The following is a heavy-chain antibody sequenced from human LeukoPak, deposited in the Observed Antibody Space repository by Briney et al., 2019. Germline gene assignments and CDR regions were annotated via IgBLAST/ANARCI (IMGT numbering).Heavy chain of an antibody. V-gene: IGHV3-7*01. CDR2: IRQDGSDK. J-gene: IGHJ4*02. Sequence: GGSLRLSCAASGFTFTNHWMTWVRQAPGKGLEWMAFIRQDGSDKYYVDSVKGRFTISGVNAKNSLYLQLSSLRAEDTAVYYCARISSPGYFDYWGQGTLVTVSS. CDR1: GFTFTNHW. CDR3: ARISSPGYFDY. D-gene: IGHD6-13*01.